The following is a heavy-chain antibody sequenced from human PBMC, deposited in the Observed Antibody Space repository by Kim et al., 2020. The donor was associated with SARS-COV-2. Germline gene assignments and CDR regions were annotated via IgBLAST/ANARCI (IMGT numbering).Heavy chain of an antibody. Sequence: SETLSLTCTVSGGSISSGGYYWSWIRQHPGKGLEWIGYIYYSGSTYYNPSLKSRVTIPVDTSKNQFSLKLSSVTAADTAVYYCARETLAAAGDCWFDPWGQGTLVTVSS. CDR3: ARETLAAAGDCWFDP. J-gene: IGHJ5*02. CDR2: IYYSGST. V-gene: IGHV4-31*03. CDR1: GGSISSGGYY. D-gene: IGHD6-13*01.